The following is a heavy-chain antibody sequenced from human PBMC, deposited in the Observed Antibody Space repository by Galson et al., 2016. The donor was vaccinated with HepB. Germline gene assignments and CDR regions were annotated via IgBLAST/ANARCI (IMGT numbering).Heavy chain of an antibody. CDR1: GFTFSSHA. D-gene: IGHD3/OR15-3a*01. J-gene: IGHJ6*02. CDR2: ISSSSSYI. Sequence: SLRLSCAASGFTFSSHAMNWVRQAPGKGLEWVSYISSSSSYIYYADAVKGRFIISRDNAKKSLYLQMNSLRVEDTALYYCAKDWGLGVWGQGTTVTVSS. V-gene: IGHV3-21*01. CDR3: AKDWGLGV.